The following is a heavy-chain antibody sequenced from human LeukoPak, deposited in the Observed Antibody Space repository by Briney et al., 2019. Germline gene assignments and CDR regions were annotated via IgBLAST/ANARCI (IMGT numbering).Heavy chain of an antibody. CDR3: ARQTAAAGTFHFDY. J-gene: IGHJ4*02. Sequence: SETLSLTCTVSGGSINSYYWSWIRQPPGKGLEWIGYVYSSGSTYYNPSLKSRVTISLDTSKNQFSLKPTSLTAADTAVYYCARQTAAAGTFHFDYWGQGTLVTVSS. D-gene: IGHD6-13*01. V-gene: IGHV4-4*08. CDR1: GGSINSYY. CDR2: VYSSGST.